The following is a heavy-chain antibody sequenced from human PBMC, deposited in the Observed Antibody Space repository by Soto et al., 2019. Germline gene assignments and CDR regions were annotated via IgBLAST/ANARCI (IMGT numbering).Heavy chain of an antibody. D-gene: IGHD2-15*01. CDR2: IWYDGSNK. V-gene: IGHV3-33*01. CDR1: GFTFSSYG. J-gene: IGHJ6*02. CDR3: ARDGGGNQYYYYGMDV. Sequence: PGGSLRLSCAASGFTFSSYGMHWVRQAPGKGLEWVAVIWYDGSNKYYADSVKGRFTISRDNSKNTLYLQMNSLRAEDTAVYYCARDGGGNQYYYYGMDVWGQGTTVTSP.